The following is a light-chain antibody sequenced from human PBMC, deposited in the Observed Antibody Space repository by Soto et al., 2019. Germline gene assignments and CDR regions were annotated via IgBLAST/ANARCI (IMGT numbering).Light chain of an antibody. V-gene: IGKV1-16*02. CDR1: QDISNH. J-gene: IGKJ5*01. Sequence: DIQMTQSPSSLSASVEDRVAITCRASQDISNHLAWFHQRPGRAPKALIFGASNLQNGVPTKFSGSGSGTEFTLTISGLQPEDFGTYYCQQYNSYQMTFGQGTRLEIK. CDR3: QQYNSYQMT. CDR2: GAS.